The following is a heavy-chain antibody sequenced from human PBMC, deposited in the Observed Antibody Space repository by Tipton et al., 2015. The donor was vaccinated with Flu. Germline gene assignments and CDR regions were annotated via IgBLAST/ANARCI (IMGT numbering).Heavy chain of an antibody. J-gene: IGHJ6*02. CDR1: GFTFSNYA. CDR2: IGGDDGRT. Sequence: GSLRLSCAASGFTFSNYAMNWVRQAPGKGLERLSVIGGDDGRTFYADSVKGRFTISRDNSKRTLYLQMNSLRAEDTAVYYCAKGRYYYGLDVWGQGTTVTVSS. V-gene: IGHV3-23*01. CDR3: AKGRYYYGLDV.